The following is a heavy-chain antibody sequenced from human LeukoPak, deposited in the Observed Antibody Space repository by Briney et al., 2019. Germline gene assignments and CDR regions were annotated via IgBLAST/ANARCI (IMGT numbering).Heavy chain of an antibody. V-gene: IGHV1-2*06. D-gene: IGHD1-7*01. CDR2: INPNSGGT. CDR3: ARETKVGTTSWFDP. Sequence: ASVKVSCKASGYTFTGYYMHWVRQAPGQGLEWMGRINPNSGGTNYAQKFQGRVTMTRDTSISTAYMDLSRLTSDDTAVYYCARETKVGTTSWFDPWGQGTLVTVSS. CDR1: GYTFTGYY. J-gene: IGHJ5*02.